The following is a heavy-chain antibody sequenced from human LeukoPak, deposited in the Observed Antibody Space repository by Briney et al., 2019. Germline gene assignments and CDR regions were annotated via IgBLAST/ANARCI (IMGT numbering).Heavy chain of an antibody. CDR3: ARGPSGTMVRGVITPIGYYYYYMDV. V-gene: IGHV4-4*07. J-gene: IGHJ6*03. CDR2: IYTSGST. CDR1: GGSISSYY. Sequence: SETLSLTCTVSGGSISSYYWSWIRQPAGKGLEWIGRIYTSGSTNYNPSLKSRVTMSVDTSKNQFSLKLSSVTAADTAVYYCARGPSGTMVRGVITPIGYYYYYMDVWGKGTTVTVSS. D-gene: IGHD3-10*01.